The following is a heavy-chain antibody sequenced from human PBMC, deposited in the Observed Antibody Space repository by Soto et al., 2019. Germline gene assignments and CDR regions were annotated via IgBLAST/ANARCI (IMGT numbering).Heavy chain of an antibody. Sequence: GGSLRLSCAASGFSFSSHAMHWVRQAPGKGLEWVAVFWFDGRNKYYADSVKGRFTVSRDNSKNTLYLQMDSLGAEDTAIYYCARDPSRSNSAPGVYWGQGTLVTVSS. V-gene: IGHV3-33*01. D-gene: IGHD6-6*01. CDR2: FWFDGRNK. CDR1: GFSFSSHA. CDR3: ARDPSRSNSAPGVY. J-gene: IGHJ4*02.